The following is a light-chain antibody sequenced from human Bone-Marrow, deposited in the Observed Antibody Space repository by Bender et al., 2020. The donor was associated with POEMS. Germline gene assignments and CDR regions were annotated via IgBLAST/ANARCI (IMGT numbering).Light chain of an antibody. CDR3: CSYAGSNTLV. V-gene: IGLV2-23*01. J-gene: IGLJ2*01. CDR2: EGR. Sequence: QSALTQPASVSASPGQSITISCTGTSGDVGTYDLVAWYQHRPGKAPKLIIYEGRKRPSGVSDRFSGSKSANAASLTISGLQAEDEGDYYCCSYAGSNTLVFGGGTKLTVL. CDR1: SGDVGTYDL.